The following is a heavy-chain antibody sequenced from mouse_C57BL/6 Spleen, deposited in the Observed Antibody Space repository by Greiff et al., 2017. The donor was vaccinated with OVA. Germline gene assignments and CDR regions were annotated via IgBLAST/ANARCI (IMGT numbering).Heavy chain of an antibody. D-gene: IGHD2-2*01. Sequence: QVQLKQPGAELVMPGASVKLSCKASGYTFTSYWMHWVKQRPGQGLEWIGEIDPSDSYTNYNQKFKGKSTLTVDKSSSTAYMQLSSLTSEDSAVYYCARGGGYVAMDYWGQGTSVTVSS. CDR2: IDPSDSYT. CDR3: ARGGGYVAMDY. V-gene: IGHV1-69*01. J-gene: IGHJ4*01. CDR1: GYTFTSYW.